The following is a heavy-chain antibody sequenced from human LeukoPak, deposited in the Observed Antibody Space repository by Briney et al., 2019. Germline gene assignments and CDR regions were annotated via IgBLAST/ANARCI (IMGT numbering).Heavy chain of an antibody. D-gene: IGHD4-17*01. CDR1: GGSIISSSYC. CDR3: ARDLATTTVTSLYYYYYMDV. V-gene: IGHV4-39*07. Sequence: SGALPLPCTAAGGSIISSSYCGGGIRQPPGEGLGGIGIICYSGSTYYNPSLKSRFTMSVDTSKNQFSLKLSSVTAADTAVYYCARDLATTTVTSLYYYYYMDVWGKGTTVTLSS. J-gene: IGHJ6*03. CDR2: ICYSGST.